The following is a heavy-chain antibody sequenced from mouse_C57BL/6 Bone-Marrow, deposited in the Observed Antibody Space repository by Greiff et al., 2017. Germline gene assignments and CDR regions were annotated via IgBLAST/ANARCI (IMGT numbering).Heavy chain of an antibody. D-gene: IGHD4-1*01. CDR1: GYTFTSYG. CDR3: ARFWDEEAPWFAY. Sequence: VQLQESRAELARPGASVKLSCKASGYTFTSYGISWVKQRTGQGLEWIGEIYPRSGNTYYNEKFKGKATLTADKSSSTAYMELRSLTSEDSAVYFCARFWDEEAPWFAYWGQGTLVTVSA. J-gene: IGHJ3*01. CDR2: IYPRSGNT. V-gene: IGHV1-81*01.